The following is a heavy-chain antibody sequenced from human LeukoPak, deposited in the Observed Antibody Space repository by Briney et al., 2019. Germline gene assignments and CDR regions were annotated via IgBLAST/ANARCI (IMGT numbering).Heavy chain of an antibody. J-gene: IGHJ3*02. Sequence: PGRSLRLSCAASGFTFSSYAMHWVRQAPGKGLEWVAVISDDGSNKYYADSVKGRFTISRDNSKNTLYLQMNSLRAEDTAVYYCARGIYSGSYYERESAFDIWGQGTMVTVSS. V-gene: IGHV3-30-3*01. D-gene: IGHD1-26*01. CDR1: GFTFSSYA. CDR2: ISDDGSNK. CDR3: ARGIYSGSYYERESAFDI.